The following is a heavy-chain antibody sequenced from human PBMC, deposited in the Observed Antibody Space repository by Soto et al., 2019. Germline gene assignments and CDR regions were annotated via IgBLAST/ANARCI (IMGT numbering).Heavy chain of an antibody. CDR3: AKDMGPFGSDYDILTGPDY. Sequence: GGSLRLSCAASGFTFDDYAMHWVRQAPGKGLEWVSLISWDGGSTYYADSVKGRFTISRDNSKNSLYLQMNSLRAEDTALYYCAKDMGPFGSDYDILTGPDYWGQGTLVTVSS. J-gene: IGHJ4*02. CDR2: ISWDGGST. D-gene: IGHD3-9*01. V-gene: IGHV3-43D*03. CDR1: GFTFDDYA.